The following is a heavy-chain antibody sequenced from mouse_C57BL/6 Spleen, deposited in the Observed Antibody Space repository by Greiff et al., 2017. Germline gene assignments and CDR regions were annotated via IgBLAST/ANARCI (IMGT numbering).Heavy chain of an antibody. D-gene: IGHD2-3*01. CDR3: ARGRDGYYAMDY. Sequence: EVQLQQSGPVLVKPGASVKMSCKASGYTFTDYYMNWVKQSHGKSLEWIGVINPYNGGTSYNQKFKGKATLTVDKSSSTAYMELNSLTSEDSAVYYCARGRDGYYAMDYWGQGTSVTVSS. J-gene: IGHJ4*01. V-gene: IGHV1-19*01. CDR1: GYTFTDYY. CDR2: INPYNGGT.